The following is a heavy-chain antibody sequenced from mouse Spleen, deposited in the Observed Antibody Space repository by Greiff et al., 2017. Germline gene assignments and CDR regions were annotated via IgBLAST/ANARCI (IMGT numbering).Heavy chain of an antibody. CDR1: GFTFSDYY. CDR3: ARTDYYGSSYGAMDY. D-gene: IGHD1-1*01. CDR2: ISNGGGST. V-gene: IGHV5-12*02. Sequence: EVQLQESGGGLVQPGGSLKLSCATSGFTFSDYYMYWVRQTPEKRLEWVAYISNGGGSTYYPDTVKGRFTISRDNAKNTLYLQMSRLKSEDTAMYYCARTDYYGSSYGAMDYWGQGTSVTVSS. J-gene: IGHJ4*01.